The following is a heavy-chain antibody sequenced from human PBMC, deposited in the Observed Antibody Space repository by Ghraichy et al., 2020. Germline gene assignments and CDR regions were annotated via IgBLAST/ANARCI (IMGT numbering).Heavy chain of an antibody. D-gene: IGHD3-10*01. J-gene: IGHJ4*02. Sequence: SETLSLTCSVSGTSIRTYFWSWIRQPPGKGLEWIGDIFYSGSTNYNPSLKSRVTISIDASNNQFSLNLSSVTAADTAVYYCARMGGYKAPLWYWGQGTPVGVSS. CDR3: ARMGGYKAPLWY. CDR1: GTSIRTYF. V-gene: IGHV4-59*01. CDR2: IFYSGST.